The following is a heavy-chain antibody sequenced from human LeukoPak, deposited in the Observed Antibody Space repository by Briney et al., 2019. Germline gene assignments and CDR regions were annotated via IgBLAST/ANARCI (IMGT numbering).Heavy chain of an antibody. CDR1: GYTFTSYG. D-gene: IGHD2-21*01. Sequence: ASVKVSCKASGYTFTSYGISWVRQAPGQGLEWMGWISAYNGKTNYAQRLQGRVNMRTNSSTSTAYIELRSRRSDETAVDYCARGRVAYCGGECYFVRFDPWGQRDLVTVPS. CDR2: ISAYNGKT. CDR3: ARGRVAYCGGECYFVRFDP. V-gene: IGHV1-18*01. J-gene: IGHJ5*02.